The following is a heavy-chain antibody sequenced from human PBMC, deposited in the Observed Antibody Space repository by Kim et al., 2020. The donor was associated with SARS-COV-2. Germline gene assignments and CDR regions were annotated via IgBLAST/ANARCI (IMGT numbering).Heavy chain of an antibody. CDR2: IYPGDSDT. V-gene: IGHV5-51*01. D-gene: IGHD2-8*01. CDR3: ARPCKSGLSDPPFDY. CDR1: GYSFTTYW. Sequence: GESLKISCKGSGYSFTTYWIGWVRQMPGKGLEWMGIIYPGDSDTRYSPSFQGQVTISADKSISTAYLQWSSLKTSDTAMYYCARPCKSGLSDPPFDYWGWGTGVTVSS. J-gene: IGHJ4*02.